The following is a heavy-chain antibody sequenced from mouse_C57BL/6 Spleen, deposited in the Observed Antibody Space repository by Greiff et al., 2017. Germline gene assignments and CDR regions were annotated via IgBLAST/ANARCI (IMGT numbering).Heavy chain of an antibody. J-gene: IGHJ1*03. Sequence: EVQLVESGGGLVQPGGSLKLSCAASGFTFSDYYMYWVRQTPEKRLEWVAYISNGGGSTYYPDTVKGRFTISRDNAKNTLYLQMSRLKSEDTAMYYCARVDGSSSHWYFDVWGTGTTVTVSS. V-gene: IGHV5-12*01. CDR1: GFTFSDYY. D-gene: IGHD1-1*01. CDR3: ARVDGSSSHWYFDV. CDR2: ISNGGGST.